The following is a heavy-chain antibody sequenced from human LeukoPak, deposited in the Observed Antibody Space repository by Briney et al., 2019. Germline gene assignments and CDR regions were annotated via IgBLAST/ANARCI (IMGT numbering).Heavy chain of an antibody. D-gene: IGHD3-10*01. Sequence: GSSVKVSCKASGGTFSSYAISWVRQAPGQGLEWMGGIIPIFGTANYAQKFQGRVTITTDESTSTAYMELSSLRSEDTAVYYCASQGVAFDNWFDPWGQGTLVTVSS. CDR1: GGTFSSYA. CDR2: IIPIFGTA. CDR3: ASQGVAFDNWFDP. J-gene: IGHJ5*02. V-gene: IGHV1-69*05.